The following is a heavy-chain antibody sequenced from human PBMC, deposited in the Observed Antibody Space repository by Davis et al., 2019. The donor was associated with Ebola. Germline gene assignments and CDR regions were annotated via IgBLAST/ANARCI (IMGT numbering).Heavy chain of an antibody. D-gene: IGHD1-1*01. CDR1: GLTFSSYA. V-gene: IGHV3-30*18. CDR2: ISYDGNNK. CDR3: AKDERRKPQNMDV. Sequence: GESLKISCEASGLTFSSYAMHWVRQAPGKGLEWGAVISYDGNNKYYADSVKGRFTIFRDNSKNTLYLQMNSLRGEDTALYYCAKDERRKPQNMDVWGQGTKVIVSS. J-gene: IGHJ6*02.